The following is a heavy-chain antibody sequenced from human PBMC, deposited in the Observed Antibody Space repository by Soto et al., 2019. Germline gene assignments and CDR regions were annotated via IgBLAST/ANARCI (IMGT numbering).Heavy chain of an antibody. V-gene: IGHV1-18*01. J-gene: IGHJ5*02. Sequence: ASVKVSCKASGYTFTSYGISWVRQAPGQGLEWMGRISSYNGNTNYAQKVQGRVTMTTDTSASTTYMELRSLRSDDTAVYYCARGPRYCSSSSCFSGVTWFDPWGQGTLVTVSS. CDR2: ISSYNGNT. CDR3: ARGPRYCSSSSCFSGVTWFDP. D-gene: IGHD2-2*01. CDR1: GYTFTSYG.